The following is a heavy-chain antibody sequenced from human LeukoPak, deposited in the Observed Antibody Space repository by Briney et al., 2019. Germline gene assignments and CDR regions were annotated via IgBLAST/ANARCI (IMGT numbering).Heavy chain of an antibody. D-gene: IGHD3-10*01. CDR2: IYPGDSDT. CDR1: GYIFTNYW. Sequence: GVSLQISCKGSGYIFTNYWIAWVRPMPGKGLEWMGIIYPGDSDTTYSPSFQGQVTISADKSINTAYLQWSSLKASDTAMYYCARGLINRNWFDPWGQGTLVTVSS. V-gene: IGHV5-51*01. J-gene: IGHJ5*02. CDR3: ARGLINRNWFDP.